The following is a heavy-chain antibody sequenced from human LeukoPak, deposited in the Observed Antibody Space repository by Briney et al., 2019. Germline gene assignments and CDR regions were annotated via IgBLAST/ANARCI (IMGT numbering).Heavy chain of an antibody. D-gene: IGHD5-24*01. CDR2: ISSSSSYI. J-gene: IGHJ4*02. V-gene: IGHV3-21*04. CDR1: GFTFSSYS. Sequence: GGSLRLSCAASGFTFSSYSMNWVRQAPGEGLEWVSSISSSSSYIYYADSVKGRFTISRDNAKNSLYLQMNSLRAEDTAVYYCEKDIVERKMATITSVDYWGQGTLVTVSS. CDR3: EKDIVERKMATITSVDY.